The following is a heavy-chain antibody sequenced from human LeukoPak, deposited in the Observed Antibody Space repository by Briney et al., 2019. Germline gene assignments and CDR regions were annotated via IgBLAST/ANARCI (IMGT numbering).Heavy chain of an antibody. Sequence: GGSLRLSWAASGFTFSSYSMDWVRQAPGKGLEWVSLISSGSDYIYYADSVKGRFTISRDNATTSLYLQMNSLRAEDTAVYYCARQYCSGGSCYLTTDYWGQGTLVTVSS. V-gene: IGHV3-21*01. CDR1: GFTFSSYS. D-gene: IGHD2-15*01. CDR2: ISSGSDYI. J-gene: IGHJ4*02. CDR3: ARQYCSGGSCYLTTDY.